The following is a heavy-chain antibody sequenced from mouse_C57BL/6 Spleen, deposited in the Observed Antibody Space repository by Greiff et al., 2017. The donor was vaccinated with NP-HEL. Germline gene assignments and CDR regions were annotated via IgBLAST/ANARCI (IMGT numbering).Heavy chain of an antibody. Sequence: QVQLQQSGPGLVQPSQILSITCTVSGFSLTSYGVHWVRQSPGKGLEWLGVIWSGGSTDYNAAFISRLSISKDNSKSQVFFKMNSLQADDTAIYYCARNFNSYWYFDVWGTGTTVTVSS. J-gene: IGHJ1*03. CDR1: GFSLTSYG. D-gene: IGHD1-3*01. V-gene: IGHV2-2*01. CDR2: IWSGGST. CDR3: ARNFNSYWYFDV.